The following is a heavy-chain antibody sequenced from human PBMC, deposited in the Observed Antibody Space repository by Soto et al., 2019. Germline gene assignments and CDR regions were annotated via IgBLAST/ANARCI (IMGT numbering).Heavy chain of an antibody. Sequence: EVQLVESGGGLVQPGGSLRVSCVASGFTFSNYWMTWVRQAPGQGLECVANINEDGGVRNYVDSVRGRFTISRDNAKNSLYLEMNDLRADDTAIYYCAKGVWGPDYWGQGTLVTVSS. CDR3: AKGVWGPDY. CDR2: INEDGGVR. V-gene: IGHV3-7*03. J-gene: IGHJ4*02. CDR1: GFTFSNYW. D-gene: IGHD3-16*01.